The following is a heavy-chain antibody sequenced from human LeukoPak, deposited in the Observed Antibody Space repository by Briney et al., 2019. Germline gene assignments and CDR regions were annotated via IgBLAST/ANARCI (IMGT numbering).Heavy chain of an antibody. Sequence: PGGSLRLSCAASGFTFSSYAMHWVRQAPGKGLEWVAVISYDGSNKYYADSVKGRFTISRDNSKNTLYLQMNSLRVEDTAVYYCARDSVGAADYWGQGTLVTVSS. CDR3: ARDSVGAADY. CDR2: ISYDGSNK. CDR1: GFTFSSYA. D-gene: IGHD1-26*01. J-gene: IGHJ4*02. V-gene: IGHV3-30-3*01.